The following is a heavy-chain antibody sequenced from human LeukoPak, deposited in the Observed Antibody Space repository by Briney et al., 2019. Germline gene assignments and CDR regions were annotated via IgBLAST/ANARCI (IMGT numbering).Heavy chain of an antibody. J-gene: IGHJ1*01. D-gene: IGHD6-6*01. CDR2: IYHSGSP. CDR1: GGSISSNNW. V-gene: IGHV4-4*02. Sequence: SETLSLTCAVSGGSISSNNWWGWVRQPPGKGLEWIGEIYHSGSPNYNPSLKSRVAISVDKSRNHFSLNLSSVTAADTAVYYCARPSTKYSSSSGYFQHWGQGTLVTVSS. CDR3: ARPSTKYSSSSGYFQH.